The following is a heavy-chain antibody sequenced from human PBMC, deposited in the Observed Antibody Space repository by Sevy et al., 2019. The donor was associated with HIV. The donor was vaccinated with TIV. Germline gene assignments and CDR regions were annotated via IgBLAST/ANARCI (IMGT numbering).Heavy chain of an antibody. J-gene: IGHJ5*02. CDR1: GGTFSSYA. CDR3: ASYSSSWYGLGWFDP. V-gene: IGHV1-69*06. CDR2: IIPIFGTA. D-gene: IGHD6-13*01. Sequence: ASVKVSCKASGGTFSSYAISWVRQAPGQGLEWMGGIIPIFGTANYAQKFQGRVTITADKSTGTAYMELVSLRSEETAVYYCASYSSSWYGLGWFDPWGQGTLVTVSS.